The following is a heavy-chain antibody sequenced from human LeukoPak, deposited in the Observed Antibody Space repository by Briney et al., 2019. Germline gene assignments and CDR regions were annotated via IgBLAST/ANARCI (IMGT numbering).Heavy chain of an antibody. J-gene: IGHJ5*02. CDR1: GYNFANYW. V-gene: IGHV5-51*01. Sequence: GESLKTSCKGSGYNFANYWIGWVRQMPGKGLEWMAIIYPGDSETRYSPSFQGQVTISADKSISTAYLQWSSLKASDTAMYYCARRDAAAGTLNWFDPWGQGTLVTVSS. CDR2: IYPGDSET. D-gene: IGHD6-13*01. CDR3: ARRDAAAGTLNWFDP.